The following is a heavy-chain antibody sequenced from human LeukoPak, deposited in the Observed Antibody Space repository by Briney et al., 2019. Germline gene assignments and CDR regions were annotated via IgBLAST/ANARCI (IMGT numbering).Heavy chain of an antibody. J-gene: IGHJ4*02. CDR1: GDSINSYN. CDR2: IYYSGST. V-gene: IGHV4-59*08. Sequence: SETLSLTCTVSGDSINSYNWSWIRQPPGKGLEWIGYIYYSGSTKYNPSIKSRVTISVDTSKNQFSLKLSSVTAADTAVYYCARSLRGYRFATDYWGQGTLVTVSS. D-gene: IGHD5-18*01. CDR3: ARSLRGYRFATDY.